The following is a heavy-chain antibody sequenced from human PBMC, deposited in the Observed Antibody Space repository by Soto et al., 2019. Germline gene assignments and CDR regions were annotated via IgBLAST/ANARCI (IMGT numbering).Heavy chain of an antibody. CDR1: GGTFSSYS. CDR2: IIPILGIA. V-gene: IGHV1-69*08. J-gene: IGHJ6*02. Sequence: QVQLVQSGAEVKKPGSSVKVSCKASGGTFSSYSISWVRQAPGQGLEWMGRIIPILGIANYAQKFQGRVTITADKSTSTAYMELSSLRCEDTAVCYCARDHGMDVWDQGTTVTVSS. CDR3: ARDHGMDV.